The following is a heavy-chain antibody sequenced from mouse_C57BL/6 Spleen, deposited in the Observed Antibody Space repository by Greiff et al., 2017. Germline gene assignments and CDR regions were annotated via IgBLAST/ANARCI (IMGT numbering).Heavy chain of an antibody. V-gene: IGHV1-4*01. J-gene: IGHJ4*01. D-gene: IGHD2-4*01. Sequence: QVQLQQSGAELARPGASVKMSCKASGYTFTSYTMHWVKQRPGQGLELIGYINPSSGYTKYNQKFKDKATLTADKSSSTAYMQLSSLTSEDSAVYYCARGLDYDYGYAMDYWGQGTSVTVSS. CDR3: ARGLDYDYGYAMDY. CDR1: GYTFTSYT. CDR2: INPSSGYT.